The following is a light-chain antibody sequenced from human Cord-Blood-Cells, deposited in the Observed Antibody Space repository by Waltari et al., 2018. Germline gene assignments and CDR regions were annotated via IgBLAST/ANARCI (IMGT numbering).Light chain of an antibody. CDR2: EVS. CDR3: CSYAGSSTCAV. V-gene: IGLV2-23*02. Sequence: LTQPASPPGSRGQSLVISSAGTTSDIGCYDTVSSYQQPPGNAPKLMIYEVSKRPSGVSNRFSGSKSGNTASLTISGLQAEDEADYYCCSYAGSSTCAVFGGGTQLTVL. CDR1: TSDIGCYDT. J-gene: IGLJ7*01.